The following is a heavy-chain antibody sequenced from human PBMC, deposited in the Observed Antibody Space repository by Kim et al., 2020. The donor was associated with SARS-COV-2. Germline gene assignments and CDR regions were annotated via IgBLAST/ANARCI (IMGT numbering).Heavy chain of an antibody. J-gene: IGHJ3*02. V-gene: IGHV4-34*01. CDR3: ARRRAVAATRWRNAFDI. CDR2: INHSGST. D-gene: IGHD6-19*01. CDR1: GGSFSGYY. Sequence: SETLSLTCAVYGGSFSGYYWSWIRQPPGKGLEWIGEINHSGSTNYNPSLKSRVTISVDTSKNQFSLKLSSVTAADTAVYYCARRRAVAATRWRNAFDIWGQGTMVTVSS.